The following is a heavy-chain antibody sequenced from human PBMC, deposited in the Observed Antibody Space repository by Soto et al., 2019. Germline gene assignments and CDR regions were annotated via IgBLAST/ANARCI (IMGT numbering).Heavy chain of an antibody. D-gene: IGHD5-18*01. CDR1: GFTFSSYG. J-gene: IGHJ5*02. Sequence: GGSLRLSCAASGFTFSSYGMHWVRQAPGKGLEWVAVISYDGSNKYYADSVKGRFTISRDDSKNTLYLQMNSLRAEDTAVYYCAKDLRVPTAMATPTWFDPWGQGTLVTVSS. V-gene: IGHV3-30*18. CDR3: AKDLRVPTAMATPTWFDP. CDR2: ISYDGSNK.